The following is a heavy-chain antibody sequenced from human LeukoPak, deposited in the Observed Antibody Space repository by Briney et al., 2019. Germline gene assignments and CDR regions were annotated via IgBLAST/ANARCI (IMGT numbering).Heavy chain of an antibody. CDR2: IYNDGSRT. CDR3: ARSGAGGAFDM. D-gene: IGHD3-10*01. J-gene: IGHJ3*02. V-gene: IGHV3-74*01. CDR1: GFPFSSYW. Sequence: HPGGSLRLSCAASGFPFSSYWMHWVRQAPGKGLLWVSRIYNDGSRTTYADSVKGRFTISGDNAKNTLFLQMNSLTAEDTAVYYCARSGAGGAFDMWGRGTMVTVSS.